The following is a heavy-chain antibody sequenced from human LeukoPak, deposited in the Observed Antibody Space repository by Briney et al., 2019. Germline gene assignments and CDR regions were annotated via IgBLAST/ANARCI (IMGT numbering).Heavy chain of an antibody. CDR1: GGSISSSSYY. V-gene: IGHV4-39*01. CDR2: IYYSGST. Sequence: SETLSLTCTVSGGSISSSSYYWGWIRQPPGKGLEWIGSIYYSGSTYYNPSLKSRVTISVDTSKNQFSLKLSSVTAADTAVYYCARLIGWLTVASRHDAFDIWGQGTMVTVSS. CDR3: ARLIGWLTVASRHDAFDI. J-gene: IGHJ3*02. D-gene: IGHD4-23*01.